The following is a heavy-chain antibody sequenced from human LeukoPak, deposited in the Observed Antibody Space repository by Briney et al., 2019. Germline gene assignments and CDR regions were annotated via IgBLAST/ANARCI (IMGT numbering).Heavy chain of an antibody. J-gene: IGHJ4*02. CDR1: EFSVGSNY. CDR2: IYSGGST. CDR3: AKDDAWLRFVE. D-gene: IGHD3-10*01. V-gene: IGHV3-53*01. Sequence: GGSLRLSCAASEFSVGSNYMTWVREAPGKGLEWVSLIYSGGSTYYADSVKGRFTISRDNSKNTLYLEVISLTAEDTAVYYCAKDDAWLRFVEWSQGTLVTVSS.